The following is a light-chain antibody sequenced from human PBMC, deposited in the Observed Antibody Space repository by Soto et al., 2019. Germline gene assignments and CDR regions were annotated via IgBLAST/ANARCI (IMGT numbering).Light chain of an antibody. V-gene: IGKV1-27*01. CDR2: AAS. J-gene: IGKJ1*01. CDR3: QKYNFVPRT. CDR1: QGISNY. Sequence: DIPMTQSPSSLSASVGDRVTITCRASQGISNYLAWYQQKPGKVPRLLIYAASTLQSGVPSRLSGSGSGTDFTLTIRSLQPEDVATYYYQKYNFVPRTVGQRTKVEIK.